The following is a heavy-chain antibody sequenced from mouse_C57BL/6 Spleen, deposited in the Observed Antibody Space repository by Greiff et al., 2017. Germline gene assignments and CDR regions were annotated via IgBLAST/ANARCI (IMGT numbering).Heavy chain of an antibody. CDR1: GFTFTSYC. CDR3: ARSITRVVAKGWFAY. V-gene: IGHV1-72*01. J-gene: IGHJ3*01. Sequence: VQLKQPGAELVKPGASVKLSCKASGFTFTSYCMHWVKQRPGRGLEWIGRIDPNSGGNKYTEKFKSKATLTVDKPSSTAYMQLSSLTSEDSAVYYCARSITRVVAKGWFAYWGQGTMVTVSA. CDR2: IDPNSGGN. D-gene: IGHD1-1*01.